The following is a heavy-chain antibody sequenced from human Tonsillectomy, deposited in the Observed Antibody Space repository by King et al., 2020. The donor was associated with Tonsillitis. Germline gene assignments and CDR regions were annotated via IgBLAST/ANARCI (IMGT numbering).Heavy chain of an antibody. CDR1: GYSFTSYW. CDR2: IDPSDSYT. V-gene: IGHV5-10-1*03. CDR3: ARETIAAAHDY. J-gene: IGHJ4*02. D-gene: IGHD6-13*01. Sequence: VQLVESRAEVKKPGESLRISCKGSGYSFTSYWISWVRQMPGKGLEWMGRIDPSDSYTNYSPSFQGHVTLSADKSISTAYLQWTSLKASDTAMYYCARETIAAAHDYWGQGTLVTVSS.